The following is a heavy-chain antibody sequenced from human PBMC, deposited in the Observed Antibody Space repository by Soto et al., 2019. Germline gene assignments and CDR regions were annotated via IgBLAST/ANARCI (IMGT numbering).Heavy chain of an antibody. Sequence: SETLSLTCTVSVGSISSYYWSWIRRPPGKGLEWIGYIYYSGSTNYNPSLKSRVTISVDTSKNQFSLKLSSVTAADTAVYYCARQYGGSYADYWGQGTLVTVSS. CDR3: ARQYGGSYADY. CDR1: VGSISSYY. D-gene: IGHD1-26*01. J-gene: IGHJ4*02. V-gene: IGHV4-59*08. CDR2: IYYSGST.